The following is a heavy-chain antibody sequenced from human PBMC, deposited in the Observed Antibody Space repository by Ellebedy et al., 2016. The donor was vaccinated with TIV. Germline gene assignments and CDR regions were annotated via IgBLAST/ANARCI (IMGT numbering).Heavy chain of an antibody. CDR1: GFTFSSEW. CDR2: INQDGSGK. V-gene: IGHV3-7*03. CDR3: AIAHY. Sequence: GESLKISCAASGFTFSSEWMSWVRQAPGKGLEWVANINQDGSGKYYVDSVKGRFTISRDNAKNSLSLQMNSLRAEDTAVYYCAIAHYWGQGTLVTVSS. J-gene: IGHJ4*02.